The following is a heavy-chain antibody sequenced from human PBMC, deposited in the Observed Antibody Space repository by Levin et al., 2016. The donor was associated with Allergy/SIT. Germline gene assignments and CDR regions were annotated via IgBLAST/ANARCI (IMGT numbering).Heavy chain of an antibody. J-gene: IGHJ5*02. CDR3: ARVYCSSTSCYSWFDP. CDR1: GGSFSGYY. CDR2: INHSGST. D-gene: IGHD2-2*02. V-gene: IGHV4-34*01. Sequence: GSLRLSCAVYGGSFSGYYWSWIRQPPGKGLEWIGEINHSGSTNYNPSLKSRVTISVDTSKNQFSLKLSSVTAADTAVYYCARVYCSSTSCYSWFDPWGQGTLVTVSS.